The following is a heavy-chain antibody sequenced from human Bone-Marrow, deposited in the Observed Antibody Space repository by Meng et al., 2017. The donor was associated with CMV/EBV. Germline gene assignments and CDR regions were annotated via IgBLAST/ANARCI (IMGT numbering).Heavy chain of an antibody. V-gene: IGHV4-59*08. CDR2: IYYSGST. CDR1: GGSISSYY. Sequence: GSLRLSCTVSGGSISSYYWSWIRQPPGKGLEWIGYIYYSGSTNYNPSLKSRVTISVDTSKNQFSLKLSSVTAADTAVYYCARHFIYSNYYFDYWGQGTLVT. D-gene: IGHD4-11*01. CDR3: ARHFIYSNYYFDY. J-gene: IGHJ4*02.